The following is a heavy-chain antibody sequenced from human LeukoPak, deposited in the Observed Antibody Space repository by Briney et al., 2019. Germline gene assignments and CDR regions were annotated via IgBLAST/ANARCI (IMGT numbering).Heavy chain of an antibody. J-gene: IGHJ4*02. CDR2: IISIFGTA. D-gene: IGHD2-2*01. V-gene: IGHV1-69*06. Sequence: SVKVSCKASGGTFSSYAISWVRQAPGQGLEWMGGIISIFGTANYAQKFQGRVTITADKSTSTAYMELSRLRSDDTAVYYCVRDRTKYCSSTSCPLDYWGQGTLVTVSS. CDR1: GGTFSSYA. CDR3: VRDRTKYCSSTSCPLDY.